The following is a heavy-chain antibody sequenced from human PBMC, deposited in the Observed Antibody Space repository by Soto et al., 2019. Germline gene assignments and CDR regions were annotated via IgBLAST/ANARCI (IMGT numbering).Heavy chain of an antibody. V-gene: IGHV3-23*01. J-gene: IGHJ4*02. CDR2: ISGSGGST. D-gene: IGHD3-22*01. Sequence: WGSLILSCAASEFTFSSYAMSWVRQAPGKGLEWVSAISGSGGSTYYADSVKGRFTISRDNSKNTLYLQMNSLRAEDTAVYYCAKGPYDSSGYYLDYWGQGTLVTVSS. CDR1: EFTFSSYA. CDR3: AKGPYDSSGYYLDY.